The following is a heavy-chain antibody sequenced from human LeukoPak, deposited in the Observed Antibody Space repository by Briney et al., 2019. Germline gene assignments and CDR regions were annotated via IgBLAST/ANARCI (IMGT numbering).Heavy chain of an antibody. CDR2: IYTSGST. Sequence: SQTLSLTCTVSGGSIRSGSYYWSWIRQPAGKGLEWIGRIYTSGSTNYNPSLKSRVTISVDTSKNQFSLKLSSVTAADTAVYYCARPHRGYCSSTSCYFDAFDIWGQGTMVTVSS. D-gene: IGHD2-2*01. CDR3: ARPHRGYCSSTSCYFDAFDI. V-gene: IGHV4-61*02. CDR1: GGSIRSGSYY. J-gene: IGHJ3*02.